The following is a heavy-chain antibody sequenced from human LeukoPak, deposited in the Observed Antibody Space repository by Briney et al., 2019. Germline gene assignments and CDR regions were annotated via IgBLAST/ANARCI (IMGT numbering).Heavy chain of an antibody. CDR2: INPNCGCP. CDR3: AVTYYYDSSGYYYGLAFDY. CDR1: GYTFTGYY. Sequence: ASVKVSGKASGYTFTGYYMHWVRQAPGQGLEWMGRINPNCGCPNYAKKFQGRVTMTRDTSISTAYMELSRLRSDDTAVYYCAVTYYYDSSGYYYGLAFDYWGQGTLVTVSS. J-gene: IGHJ4*02. D-gene: IGHD3-22*01. V-gene: IGHV1-2*06.